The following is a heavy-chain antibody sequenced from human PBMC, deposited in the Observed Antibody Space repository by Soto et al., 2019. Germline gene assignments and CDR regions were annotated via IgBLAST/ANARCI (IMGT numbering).Heavy chain of an antibody. CDR3: ARDLQIWSDFFDY. J-gene: IGHJ4*02. CDR2: ISSSSSTI. V-gene: IGHV3-21*01. CDR1: GFTFSDYV. Sequence: EAQLVESGGGLVRPGGSLRLSCAASGFTFSDYVMSWVRQAPGKGLEWVSSISSSSSTIYYADSVKGRFTISRDNAKNSLFLQMDSLRAEDTAVYFCARDLQIWSDFFDYWGQGTLVTVSS. D-gene: IGHD3-3*01.